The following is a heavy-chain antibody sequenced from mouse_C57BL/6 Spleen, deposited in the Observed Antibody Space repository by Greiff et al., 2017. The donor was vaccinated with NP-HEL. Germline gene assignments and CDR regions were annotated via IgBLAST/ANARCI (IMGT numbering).Heavy chain of an antibody. Sequence: VQLQQPGAELVRPGSSVKLSCKASGYTFTSYWMDWVTQRPGQGLEWIGNIYPSDSETHYNQKFKDKATLTVDKSSSTAYMQLSSLTSEDSAVYYCAISRLDDAMDYWGQGTSVTVSS. CDR1: GYTFTSYW. J-gene: IGHJ4*01. CDR2: IYPSDSET. V-gene: IGHV1-61*01. CDR3: AISRLDDAMDY. D-gene: IGHD2-2*01.